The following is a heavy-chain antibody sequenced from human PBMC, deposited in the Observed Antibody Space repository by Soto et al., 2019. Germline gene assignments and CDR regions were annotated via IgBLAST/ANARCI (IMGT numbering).Heavy chain of an antibody. J-gene: IGHJ4*02. Sequence: EVLLFESGGGLVQPGGSLRLSCAASGFTFNTFAMTWVRQAPGKGLEWVSALSGSGSLSYYADSVKGRFTISRDNSKNTMYLQMNNLRGDETAVYFCARDRGGALDSWGQGTLVTVSS. D-gene: IGHD2-15*01. CDR3: ARDRGGALDS. V-gene: IGHV3-23*01. CDR1: GFTFNTFA. CDR2: LSGSGSLS.